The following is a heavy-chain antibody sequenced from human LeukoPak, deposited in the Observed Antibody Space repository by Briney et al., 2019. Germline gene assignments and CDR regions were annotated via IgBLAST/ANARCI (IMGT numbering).Heavy chain of an antibody. V-gene: IGHV3-23*01. CDR3: AKEAGITIFGVVVRSFDI. Sequence: GGSLRLSCAASGFTFSSYGMSWVRQAPGKGLEWVSAISGSGGRTSYADSVKGRCIIFRDNSKNTLYLQMNRLRAEDTAVYYCAKEAGITIFGVVVRSFDIWGQGTMVTASS. CDR1: GFTFSSYG. J-gene: IGHJ3*02. D-gene: IGHD3-3*01. CDR2: ISGSGGRT.